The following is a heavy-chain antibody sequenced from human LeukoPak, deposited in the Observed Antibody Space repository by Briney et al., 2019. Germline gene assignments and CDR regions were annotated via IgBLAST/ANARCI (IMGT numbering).Heavy chain of an antibody. V-gene: IGHV3-21*01. CDR3: ARVLYERRLVGKWFDP. CDR1: GFTFSSYG. D-gene: IGHD6-25*01. J-gene: IGHJ5*02. CDR2: ISSSSSYI. Sequence: PGGSLRLSCAASGFTFSSYGMHWVRQAPGKGLEWVSSISSSSSYIYYADSVKGRFTISRDNAKNSLYLQMNSLRAEDTAVYYCARVLYERRLVGKWFDPWGQGTLVTVSS.